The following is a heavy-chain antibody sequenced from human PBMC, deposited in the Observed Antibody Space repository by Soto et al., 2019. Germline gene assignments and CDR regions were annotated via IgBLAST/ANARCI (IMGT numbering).Heavy chain of an antibody. J-gene: IGHJ6*02. Sequence: GESLKISCQASGYSFSKYWIGWVRQVPGKGLEWMGIIYPSDSDIRYSPSFQGQVTISVDKSTNTTYLQWTSLQASDTAMYYCARQDCSSANCLWRYYYHGLDVWGRGTKVTVSS. D-gene: IGHD2-2*01. V-gene: IGHV5-51*01. CDR3: ARQDCSSANCLWRYYYHGLDV. CDR1: GYSFSKYW. CDR2: IYPSDSDI.